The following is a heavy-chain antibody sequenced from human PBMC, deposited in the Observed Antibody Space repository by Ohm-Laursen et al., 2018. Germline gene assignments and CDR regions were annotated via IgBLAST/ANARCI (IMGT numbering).Heavy chain of an antibody. CDR2: IYSSGST. CDR3: ARTQANYYYFDY. V-gene: IGHV4-4*07. Sequence: GTLSLTCIVSGGSISSYYWSWIRQPAGKGLEWIGRIYSSGSTDYNPSLKSRVTLSVDTSKNQFSLKLTSVAAADTAVYYCARTQANYYYFDYWGQGALVTVSS. D-gene: IGHD4/OR15-4a*01. J-gene: IGHJ4*02. CDR1: GGSISSYY.